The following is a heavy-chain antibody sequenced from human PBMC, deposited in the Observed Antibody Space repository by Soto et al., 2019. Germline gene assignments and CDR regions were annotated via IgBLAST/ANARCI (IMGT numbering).Heavy chain of an antibody. J-gene: IGHJ5*02. CDR1: GYSFTSHY. V-gene: IGHV1-46*01. D-gene: IGHD6-19*01. Sequence: ASVKVSCKAIGYSFTSHYMHWVRQAPGQGLEWMGTIFPGGVNIAYAQKFQGRVTMTEDTSTDTAYMELSSLRSEDTAVYYCATEVAVAGIRWFDPWGQGTLVTVSS. CDR2: IFPGGVNI. CDR3: ATEVAVAGIRWFDP.